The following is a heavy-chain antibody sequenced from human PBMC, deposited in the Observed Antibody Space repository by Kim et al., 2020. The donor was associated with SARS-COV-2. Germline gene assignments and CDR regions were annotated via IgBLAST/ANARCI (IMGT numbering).Heavy chain of an antibody. Sequence: SETLSLTCTVSGGYISNYYWSWIRQPPGKGLEWIEFIYYSGYTNYNPSLKSQVTISVDTSKNQFSLKLSSVTAADTAVYYCARQRGYNGDSGLDVWGQGTTVTVSS. CDR2: IYYSGYT. CDR1: GGYISNYY. D-gene: IGHD5-12*01. V-gene: IGHV4-59*13. J-gene: IGHJ6*02. CDR3: ARQRGYNGDSGLDV.